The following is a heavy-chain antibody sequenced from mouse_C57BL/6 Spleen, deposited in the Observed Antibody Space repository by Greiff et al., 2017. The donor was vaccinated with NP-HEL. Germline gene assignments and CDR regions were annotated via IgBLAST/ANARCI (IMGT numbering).Heavy chain of an antibody. CDR1: GYTFTDYE. D-gene: IGHD1-1*01. Sequence: QVQLQQSGAELVRPGASVTLSCKASGYTFTDYEMHWVKQTPVHGLEWIGAIDPETGGTAYNQKFKGKAILTADKSSSTAYMELRSLTSEDSAVYYCNPLHYYGSSYVEDDYWGQGTTLTVSS. CDR2: IDPETGGT. J-gene: IGHJ2*01. V-gene: IGHV1-15*01. CDR3: NPLHYYGSSYVEDDY.